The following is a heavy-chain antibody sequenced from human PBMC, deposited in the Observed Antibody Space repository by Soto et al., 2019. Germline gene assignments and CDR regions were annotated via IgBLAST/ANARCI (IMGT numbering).Heavy chain of an antibody. V-gene: IGHV3-74*01. J-gene: IGHJ5*02. D-gene: IGHD1-26*01. CDR3: ATVGTGSYNWLDP. CDR1: GFTFSNNW. Sequence: EVQLVESGGGLVQPGGSLRLSCAASGFTFSNNWMHWVRQAPGKGLVWVSRINGDGSRTNYADSVRGRFTISRDNAKNTLFLQMNGLRAEDTAVYYCATVGTGSYNWLDPWGQGTLVTVSS. CDR2: INGDGSRT.